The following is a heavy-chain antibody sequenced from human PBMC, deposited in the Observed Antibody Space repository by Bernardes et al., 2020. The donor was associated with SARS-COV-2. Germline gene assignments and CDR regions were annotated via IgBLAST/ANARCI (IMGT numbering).Heavy chain of an antibody. CDR3: ARRGCDGGTCYSLDP. D-gene: IGHD2-15*01. V-gene: IGHV4-39*01. J-gene: IGHJ5*02. CDR2: VHRDGAT. CDR1: GYSIPRCLFY. Sequence: SETLSLTCTVSGYSIPRCLFYWGWFRQPPGTGLEWLGSVHRDGATYYKPSFQSRLSSSLDTSRTQFSVSLTSVTAADTAVYYCARRGCDGGTCYSLDPWGHGILVTVSS.